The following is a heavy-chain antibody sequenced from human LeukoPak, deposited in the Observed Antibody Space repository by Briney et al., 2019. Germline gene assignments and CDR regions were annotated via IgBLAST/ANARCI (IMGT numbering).Heavy chain of an antibody. D-gene: IGHD2-2*01. CDR1: GGSISSGGYY. Sequence: SQTLSLTCTVSGGSISSGGYYWSWIRQPPGKGPEWIGYIYHSGSTYYNPSLKSRVTISVDRSKNQFSLKLSSVTAADTAVYYCASSGSSTSCPFWGQGTLVTVSS. CDR2: IYHSGST. V-gene: IGHV4-30-2*01. CDR3: ASSGSSTSCPF. J-gene: IGHJ4*02.